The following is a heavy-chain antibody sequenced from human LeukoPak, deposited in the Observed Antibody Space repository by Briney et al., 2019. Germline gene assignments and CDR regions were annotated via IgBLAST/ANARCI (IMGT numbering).Heavy chain of an antibody. V-gene: IGHV4-39*07. Sequence: PSETLSLTCTVSGGSISSSSYYWGWIRQPPGKGLEWIGSIYYSGSTYYNPSLKSRVTISVDTSKNQFSLKLSSVTAADTAVYYCARSRGDGYEFAEYFQHWGQGTLVTVSS. CDR2: IYYSGST. J-gene: IGHJ1*01. CDR1: GGSISSSSYY. CDR3: ARSRGDGYEFAEYFQH. D-gene: IGHD5-12*01.